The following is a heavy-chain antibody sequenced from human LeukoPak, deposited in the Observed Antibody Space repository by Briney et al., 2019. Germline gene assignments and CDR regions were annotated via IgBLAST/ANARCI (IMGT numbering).Heavy chain of an antibody. D-gene: IGHD3-10*01. J-gene: IGHJ6*03. V-gene: IGHV3-48*03. Sequence: GGSLRLSCAASGFTFSSYEMNWVRQAPGKGLEWVSYISSSGSTIYYADSVKGRFTISRDNAKNSLYLQMNSLRAEGTAVYYCARVGSVNYYGSGSSYYMDVWGKGTTVTVSS. CDR3: ARVGSVNYYGSGSSYYMDV. CDR2: ISSSGSTI. CDR1: GFTFSSYE.